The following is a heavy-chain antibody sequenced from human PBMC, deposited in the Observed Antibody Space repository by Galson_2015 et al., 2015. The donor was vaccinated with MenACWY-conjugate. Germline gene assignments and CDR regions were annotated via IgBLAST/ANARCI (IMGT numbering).Heavy chain of an antibody. CDR3: ARMILGRDGYNGPFDY. D-gene: IGHD5-24*01. J-gene: IGHJ4*02. Sequence: ALENPTQPLTLPCTFSGFSLSTSGLCVSWIRQPPGKALEWLALIDWDDDKYYSTSLKTRLTISKDTSKNQVVLTMTNMDPVDTATYHCARMILGRDGYNGPFDYWGQGTLVTVSS. V-gene: IGHV2-70*01. CDR2: IDWDDDK. CDR1: GFSLSTSGLC.